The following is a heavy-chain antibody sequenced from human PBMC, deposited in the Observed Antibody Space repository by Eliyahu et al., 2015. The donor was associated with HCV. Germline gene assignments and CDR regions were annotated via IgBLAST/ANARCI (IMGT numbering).Heavy chain of an antibody. Sequence: EVQLLESGGGLVQPGGSLRLXCAAXGFTFSSYAXSWVRQGXGXGXEWLAAISAISDSTFYADPVKGRFTVSRDNFKSSLYLQMDSLRAEDTAVYYCARETGHPPYFDFWGQGTLVTVSS. CDR3: ARETGHPPYFDF. CDR1: GFTFSSYA. CDR2: ISAISDST. V-gene: IGHV3-23*01. D-gene: IGHD1-14*01. J-gene: IGHJ4*02.